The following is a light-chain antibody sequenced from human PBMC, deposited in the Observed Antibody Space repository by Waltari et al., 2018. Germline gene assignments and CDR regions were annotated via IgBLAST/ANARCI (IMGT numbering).Light chain of an antibody. CDR3: SSYAGSNNLV. V-gene: IGLV2-8*01. Sequence: QSALTQPPSASGSPGQSVTISCTGTSIDVGGYNYVTWYQQPPGKAPKPMSYGVSKRPSGVPDRFSGSKSGNTGSLTVSGLQAEDEADYYCSSYAGSNNLVFGGGTKLTVL. CDR2: GVS. CDR1: SIDVGGYNY. J-gene: IGLJ2*01.